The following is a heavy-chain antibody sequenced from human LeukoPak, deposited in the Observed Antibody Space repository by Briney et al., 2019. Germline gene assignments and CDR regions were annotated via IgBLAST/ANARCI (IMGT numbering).Heavy chain of an antibody. J-gene: IGHJ5*01. V-gene: IGHV4-38-2*02. CDR3: ARAVLATKSEHWFDS. CDR2: IYQSGST. Sequence: SETLSLTCTVSGYSIRNGYNWGWIRLSPGKGLEWLGSIYQSGSTYDNPSLKSRVTLSIDTSKNQFSLNLSSVTAADTAMYYCARAVLATKSEHWFDSWGQGTLVTVSS. CDR1: GYSIRNGYN. D-gene: IGHD2-8*01.